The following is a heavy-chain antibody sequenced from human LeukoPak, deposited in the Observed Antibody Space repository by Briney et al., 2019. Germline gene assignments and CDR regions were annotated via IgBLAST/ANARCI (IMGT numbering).Heavy chain of an antibody. V-gene: IGHV4-38-2*01. CDR3: ARRDIGAAYSSLGYYYMDV. J-gene: IGHJ6*03. CDR1: GYSISSGYY. Sequence: SETLSLTCAVSGYSISSGYYWGWIRQPPGKGLEWIGSIYHSGSTYYNPSLKSRVTISVDTSKNQFSLKLSSVTAADTAVYYCARRDIGAAYSSLGYYYMDVWGKGTTVTVSS. CDR2: IYHSGST. D-gene: IGHD2-15*01.